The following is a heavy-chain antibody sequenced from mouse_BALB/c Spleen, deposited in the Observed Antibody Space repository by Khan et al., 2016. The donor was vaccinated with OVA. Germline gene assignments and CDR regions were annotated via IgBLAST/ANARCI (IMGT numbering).Heavy chain of an antibody. V-gene: IGHV1-7*01. CDR2: INPSTGYN. CDR3: ARGGYGSFAY. D-gene: IGHD1-1*02. CDR1: DYTFTSYW. Sequence: QVQLKQSGAELAKPGASVKMSCKASDYTFTSYWMHWVKQRPGQGLEWIGYINPSTGYNEYNQKFKDRATLTADKSSSTAYMQLSSLTSEDSAVYYCARGGYGSFAYWGQGTLVTVSA. J-gene: IGHJ3*01.